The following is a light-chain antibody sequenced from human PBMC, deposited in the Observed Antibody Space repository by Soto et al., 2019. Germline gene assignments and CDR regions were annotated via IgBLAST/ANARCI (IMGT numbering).Light chain of an antibody. CDR2: DAS. J-gene: IGKJ5*01. CDR3: QHRSNWPPTIT. CDR1: QSVTTF. V-gene: IGKV3-11*01. Sequence: EIVMTQSPATLSVSPGERATLSCRASQSVTTFLAWYQQKPGQAPRPLLFDASDRATGIPATFSGSGAGTDFTLTITSLEPEDFAVYYCQHRSNWPPTITFGQGTRLEIK.